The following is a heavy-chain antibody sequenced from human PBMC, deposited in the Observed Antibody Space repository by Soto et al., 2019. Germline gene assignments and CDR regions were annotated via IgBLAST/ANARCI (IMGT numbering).Heavy chain of an antibody. CDR2: ISFDGNYK. J-gene: IGHJ6*02. CDR1: GFTFSRYN. V-gene: IGHV3-30-3*01. Sequence: QVQLVESGGGVVQPGKSLRLSCAASGFTFSRYNMHWVRQAPGKGLEWVALISFDGNYKYYADAVKGRFTVSRDNGKDTLYLEMNSLRAEDTAVYYCGRDVAPSYDSYAMDVWGQGTTVTVSS. CDR3: GRDVAPSYDSYAMDV.